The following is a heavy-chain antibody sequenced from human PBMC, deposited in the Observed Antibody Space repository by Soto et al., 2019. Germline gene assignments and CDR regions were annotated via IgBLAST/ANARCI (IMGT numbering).Heavy chain of an antibody. CDR3: ARDLWGYCGTDCYPLDV. D-gene: IGHD2-21*02. CDR2: MYNTGST. V-gene: IGHV4-59*01. J-gene: IGHJ6*02. CDR1: GGTISRYY. Sequence: QVQLQESGPGLVKPSETLSLTCTVSGGTISRYYWSWIRHPPGKGLEWIGYMYNTGSTVYNPSFKSRVTISVATSKHQFSLKLKSVTAADTAVYYCARDLWGYCGTDCYPLDVWGQGTTVTVSS.